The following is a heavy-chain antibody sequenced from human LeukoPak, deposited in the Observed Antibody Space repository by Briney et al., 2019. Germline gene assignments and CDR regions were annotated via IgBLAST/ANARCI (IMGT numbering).Heavy chain of an antibody. V-gene: IGHV3-48*01. CDR2: ISSRSATI. J-gene: IGHJ4*02. CDR3: ARDPLSSSSFDL. Sequence: GGSLRLSCAASGFTFSSYSMNWVRQAPGMGLEWVSYISSRSATIYYADSVKGRFTISRDNAKNSLYLQMNSLRAEDTAVYYCARDPLSSSSFDLWGQGTLVTVSS. D-gene: IGHD6-13*01. CDR1: GFTFSSYS.